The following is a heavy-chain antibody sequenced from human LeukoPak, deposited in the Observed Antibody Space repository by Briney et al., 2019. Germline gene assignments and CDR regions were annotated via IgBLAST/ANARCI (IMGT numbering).Heavy chain of an antibody. D-gene: IGHD6-19*01. V-gene: IGHV3-43*01. Sequence: RRSLRLSCAASGFTFDDYTMHWVRQAPGKGLEWVSLISWDGGSTYYADSVKGRFTISRDNSKNSLYLQMNSLTTEDTALYYCAKTQAVTGYGDWFDPWGQGALVTVSS. J-gene: IGHJ5*02. CDR2: ISWDGGST. CDR3: AKTQAVTGYGDWFDP. CDR1: GFTFDDYT.